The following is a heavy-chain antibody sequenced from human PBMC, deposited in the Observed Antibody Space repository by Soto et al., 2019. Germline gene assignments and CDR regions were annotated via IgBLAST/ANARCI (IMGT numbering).Heavy chain of an antibody. D-gene: IGHD4-17*01. Sequence: QVQLVQSGAEVKKPGASVKVSCKASGYTFTSYGISWVRQAPGQALEWMGWISAYNGNTNYAQKLQGRVTMTTDTSTSTAYMELRSLRSDDTAVYYCARSNGDYAVPLYYYYGMDVWGQGTTVTVSS. V-gene: IGHV1-18*04. CDR3: ARSNGDYAVPLYYYYGMDV. J-gene: IGHJ6*02. CDR2: ISAYNGNT. CDR1: GYTFTSYG.